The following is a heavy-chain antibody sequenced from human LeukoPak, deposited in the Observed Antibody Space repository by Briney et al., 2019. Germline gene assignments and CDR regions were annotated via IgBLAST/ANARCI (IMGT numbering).Heavy chain of an antibody. CDR1: GFTFSSYW. Sequence: GGSLRLSCAASGFTFSSYWMSWVRQAPGKGLEWVANIKQDGSEKCYVDSVKGRFTISRDNAKNSLYLQMNSLRAEDTAVYYCARESLRSRAGVNRYFYYGMDVWGQGTTVTVSS. CDR3: ARESLRSRAGVNRYFYYGMDV. D-gene: IGHD3-3*01. J-gene: IGHJ6*02. CDR2: IKQDGSEK. V-gene: IGHV3-7*03.